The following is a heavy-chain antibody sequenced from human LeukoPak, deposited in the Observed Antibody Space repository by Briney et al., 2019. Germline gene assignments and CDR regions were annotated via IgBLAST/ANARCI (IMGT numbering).Heavy chain of an antibody. CDR1: GFTFSSYS. V-gene: IGHV3-21*01. CDR3: ARDRRGSSWGEVAFDI. CDR2: ISSSSSYI. J-gene: IGHJ3*02. D-gene: IGHD6-13*01. Sequence: GGSLRLSCAASGFTFSSYSMNWVRQAPGKGLEWVSSISSSSSYIYYADSVKGRFTISRDNAKNSLYLQMNSLRAEDTAVYYCARDRRGSSWGEVAFDIWGRGTMVTVSS.